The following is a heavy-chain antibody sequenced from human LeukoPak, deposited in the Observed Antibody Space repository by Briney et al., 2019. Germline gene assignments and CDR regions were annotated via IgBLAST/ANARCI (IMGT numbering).Heavy chain of an antibody. V-gene: IGHV4-31*03. CDR3: ARGFLYILDYYDSSGYKRGGAFDI. J-gene: IGHJ3*02. CDR2: IYYSGST. CDR1: DGSISSGGYY. D-gene: IGHD3-22*01. Sequence: PSETLSLTCTVSDGSISSGGYYWSWIRQHPGKGLEWSGYIYYSGSTYYNPSLKSRVTISVDTSKNQFSLKLSSVTAADTAVYYCARGFLYILDYYDSSGYKRGGAFDIWGQGTMVTVSS.